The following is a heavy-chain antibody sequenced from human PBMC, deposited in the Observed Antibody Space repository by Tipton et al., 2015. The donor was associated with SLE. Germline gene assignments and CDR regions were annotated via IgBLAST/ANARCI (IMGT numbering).Heavy chain of an antibody. V-gene: IGHV3-30*18. D-gene: IGHD4-23*01. CDR3: AKEFRGANDYGGDLDAFDI. CDR2: ISYDGSKK. CDR1: GFTLSNYG. Sequence: VQLVQSGGGVVQPGRSLRLSCAASGFTLSNYGMHWVRQAPGKGLEWVAVISYDGSKKYYADSVKGRFTIYRDNSKKTLNLQMKSLRAEETAVYYCAKEFRGANDYGGDLDAFDIWGQGTMVTVSS. J-gene: IGHJ3*02.